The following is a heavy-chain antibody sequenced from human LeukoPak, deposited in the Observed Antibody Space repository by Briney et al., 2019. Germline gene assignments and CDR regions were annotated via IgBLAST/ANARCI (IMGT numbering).Heavy chain of an antibody. D-gene: IGHD4-17*01. J-gene: IGHJ4*02. CDR3: AKDTTLLTTVTPLTTFDSPIY. V-gene: IGHV3-23*01. CDR2: ISGSGGST. CDR1: GFTFSSYA. Sequence: PGGSLRLSCATSGFTFSSYAMSWVRQAPGKGLEWVSAISGSGGSTYYADSVKGRFTISRDNSKNTLYLQMNSLRAEDTAVYYCAKDTTLLTTVTPLTTFDSPIYWGQGTLVTVSS.